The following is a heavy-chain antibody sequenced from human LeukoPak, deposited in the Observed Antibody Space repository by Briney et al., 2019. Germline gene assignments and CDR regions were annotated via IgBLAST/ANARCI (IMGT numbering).Heavy chain of an antibody. CDR2: ISGSGGST. D-gene: IGHD3-22*01. J-gene: IGHJ1*01. Sequence: GGSLRLSCGASGFTFSSYAMSWVRQAPGKGLEWVSAISGSGGSTYYADSVKGRFTISRDNSKNTLYLQMNSLRAEDTAVYYCAKDPTYYYDSSGPDWGQGTLVTVSS. CDR3: AKDPTYYYDSSGPD. V-gene: IGHV3-23*01. CDR1: GFTFSSYA.